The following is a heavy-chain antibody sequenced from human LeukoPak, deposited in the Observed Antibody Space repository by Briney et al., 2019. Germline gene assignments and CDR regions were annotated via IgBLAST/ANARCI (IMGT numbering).Heavy chain of an antibody. D-gene: IGHD1-14*01. CDR1: GGSVSSGSYY. Sequence: SETLSLTCTVSGGSVSSGSYYWSWIRQPPGKGLEWIGYVYYHGGTNYNPSLKSRVTISVDTSKNQFSLKLTSVTAADTAVYHCARRVGTRDWYFDLWGRGTLVTVSS. J-gene: IGHJ2*01. CDR3: ARRVGTRDWYFDL. CDR2: VYYHGGT. V-gene: IGHV4-61*01.